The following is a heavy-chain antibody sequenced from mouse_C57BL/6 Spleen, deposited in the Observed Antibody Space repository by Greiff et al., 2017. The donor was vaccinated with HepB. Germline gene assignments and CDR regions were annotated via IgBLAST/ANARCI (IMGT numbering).Heavy chain of an antibody. CDR2: ISSGGDYI. J-gene: IGHJ4*01. CDR3: TRGGDYVAMDY. V-gene: IGHV5-9-1*02. Sequence: DVHLVESGEGLVKPGGSLKLSCAASGFTFSSYAMSWVRQTPETRLEWVAYISSGGDYIYYADTVKGRFTISRDNARNTLYLQMSSLKSEDTAMYYCTRGGDYVAMDYWGQGTSVTVSS. CDR1: GFTFSSYA.